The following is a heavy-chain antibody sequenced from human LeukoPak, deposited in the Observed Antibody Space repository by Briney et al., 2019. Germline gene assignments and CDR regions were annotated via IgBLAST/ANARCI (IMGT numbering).Heavy chain of an antibody. Sequence: GRSLRLSCAASGFTFSSYAMHWVRQAPGKGLEWVSVIYSGGSTYYADSVKGRFTISRDNSKNTLYLQMNSLRAEDTAVYYCARDSSGWYGVNDYWGQGTLVTVSS. CDR2: IYSGGST. J-gene: IGHJ4*02. D-gene: IGHD6-19*01. V-gene: IGHV3-66*01. CDR1: GFTFSSYA. CDR3: ARDSSGWYGVNDY.